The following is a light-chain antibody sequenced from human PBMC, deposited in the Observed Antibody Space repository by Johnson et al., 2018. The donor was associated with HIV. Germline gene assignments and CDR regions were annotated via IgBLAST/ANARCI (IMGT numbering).Light chain of an antibody. CDR1: SSNIGNNY. J-gene: IGLJ1*01. Sequence: HSVLTQAPSVSAAPGQKVTIACSGSSSNIGNNYVSWYQQLPGTAPKLLIYAKNRRPSGITDRFSGSKSGTSATLGITGLQTGDEADYYCGTWDSSLSAPYVFGTGTKVTVL. V-gene: IGLV1-51*02. CDR3: GTWDSSLSAPYV. CDR2: AKN.